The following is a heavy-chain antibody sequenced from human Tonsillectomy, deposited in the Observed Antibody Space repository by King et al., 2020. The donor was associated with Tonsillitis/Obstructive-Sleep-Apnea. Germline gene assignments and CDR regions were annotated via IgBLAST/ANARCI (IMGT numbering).Heavy chain of an antibody. CDR3: ASRTTVVTPGYFHH. J-gene: IGHJ1*01. Sequence: QVQLQESGPGLVKPSETLSLTCTVSGGSISSYYWSWIRQPPGKGLEWIGSIYYSGSTNYNASLKSRVTISVDTSKSQFSLKLTSLTAADTAVYYCASRTTVVTPGYFHHWGQGTLVTVSS. D-gene: IGHD4-23*01. V-gene: IGHV4-59*08. CDR2: IYYSGST. CDR1: GGSISSYY.